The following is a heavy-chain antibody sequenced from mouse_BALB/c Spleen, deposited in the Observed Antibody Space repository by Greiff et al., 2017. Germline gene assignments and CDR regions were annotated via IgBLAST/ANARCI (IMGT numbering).Heavy chain of an antibody. J-gene: IGHJ1*01. CDR3: ARDGGYWYFDV. CDR2: ISSGGSYT. CDR1: GFTFSSYA. V-gene: IGHV5-9-4*01. Sequence: EVMLVESGGGLVKPGGSLKLSCAASGFTFSSYAMSWVRQSPEKRLEWVAEISSGGSYTYYPDTVTGRFTISRDNAKNTLYLEMSSLRSEDTAMYYCARDGGYWYFDVWGAGTTVTVSS.